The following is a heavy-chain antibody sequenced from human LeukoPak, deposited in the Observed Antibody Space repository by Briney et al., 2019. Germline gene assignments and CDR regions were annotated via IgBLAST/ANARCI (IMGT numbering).Heavy chain of an antibody. CDR2: MSYDGSNK. CDR1: GFTFSSYG. V-gene: IGHV3-30*18. D-gene: IGHD1-26*01. Sequence: AGGSLRLSCAASGFTFSSYGMHWVRQAPGKGLEWVAVMSYDGSNKYYADSVKGRFTISRDNSKNTLYLQMNSLRAEDTAVYYCAKLQVGATTLMSDDAFDIWGQGTMVTVSS. CDR3: AKLQVGATTLMSDDAFDI. J-gene: IGHJ3*02.